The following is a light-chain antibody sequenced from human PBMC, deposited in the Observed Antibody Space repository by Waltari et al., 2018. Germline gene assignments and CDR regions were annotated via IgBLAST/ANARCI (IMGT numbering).Light chain of an antibody. CDR1: QSVTNQ. V-gene: IGKV3-11*01. CDR2: DAS. Sequence: EIVLTQSPVTLSLSPGERATLSCRASQSVTNQLAWYQQKLGQAPRLLIYDASNRATGIPARFSGSGSGTDFTLTISSLEPEDFAVYYCQQGSNWPLTFGGGTTVEIK. J-gene: IGKJ4*01. CDR3: QQGSNWPLT.